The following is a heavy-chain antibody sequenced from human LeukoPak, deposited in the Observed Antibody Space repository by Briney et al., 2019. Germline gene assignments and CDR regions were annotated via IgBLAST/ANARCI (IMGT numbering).Heavy chain of an antibody. CDR3: ASGAGWLIDY. CDR2: IDNSGST. CDR1: GGHIDSFF. J-gene: IGHJ4*02. Sequence: PSETLSLTCTVSGGHIDSFFWNWIRQPPGKGLEWIGYIDNSGSTKYSASLKSRITMSRDTSKKQFSLKLTSVTAADTAMYYCASGAGWLIDYWGQGTLVSVSS. V-gene: IGHV4-4*08. D-gene: IGHD6-19*01.